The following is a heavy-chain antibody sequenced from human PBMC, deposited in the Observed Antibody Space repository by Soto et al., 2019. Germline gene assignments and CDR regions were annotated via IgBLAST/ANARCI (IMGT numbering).Heavy chain of an antibody. CDR1: RFTFSIYG. CDR3: AKELNSYSSGWVNFDY. J-gene: IGHJ4*02. CDR2: ISFDGSNK. D-gene: IGHD6-19*01. Sequence: PGGSRRLSCAASRFTFSIYGMHWVRQAPGKGLEWVAVISFDGSNKYYADSVKGRFTISRDNSKNTLYLQMNSLRAEDTAVYYCAKELNSYSSGWVNFDYWGQGTLVTVSS. V-gene: IGHV3-30*18.